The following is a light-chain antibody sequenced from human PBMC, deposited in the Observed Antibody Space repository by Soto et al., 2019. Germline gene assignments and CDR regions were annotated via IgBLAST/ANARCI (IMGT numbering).Light chain of an antibody. CDR2: EFR. Sequence: QSALTQPPSASGFPGQSVTISCTGAASNVGGYNYVSWYQQHPGKAPKLIISEFRQRPSGVPDRFFASKSGNTASLTVSGPQAEDESDYYCSSYACSNNVMFGGGTKLTVL. CDR1: ASNVGGYNY. CDR3: SSYACSNNVM. J-gene: IGLJ3*02. V-gene: IGLV2-8*01.